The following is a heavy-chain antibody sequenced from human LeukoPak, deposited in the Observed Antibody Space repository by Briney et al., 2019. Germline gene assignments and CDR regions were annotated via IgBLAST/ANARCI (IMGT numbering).Heavy chain of an antibody. CDR3: ARHLGGNLHYSYYYMDV. CDR1: GYTFHTYA. CDR2: INTNTGDP. D-gene: IGHD4-23*01. J-gene: IGHJ6*03. Sequence: ASVKVSCKASGYTFHTYAMNWVRQAPGHGLEWIGWINTNTGDPTYAQDFTGRFAFSLDTSVSTAYLEISGLRTEDTAVYFCARHLGGNLHYSYYYMDVWGQGTLVTVSS. V-gene: IGHV7-4-1*02.